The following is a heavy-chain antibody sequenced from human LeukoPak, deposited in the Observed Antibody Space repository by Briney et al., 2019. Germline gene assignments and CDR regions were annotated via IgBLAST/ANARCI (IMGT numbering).Heavy chain of an antibody. J-gene: IGHJ5*02. CDR2: IYYSGST. D-gene: IGHD3-3*01. Sequence: SETLSLTCTVSGGSVSSGSYYWSWIRQPPGKGQEWIGYIYYSGSTNYNPSLKSRVTISVDTSKNQFSLRLSSVTAADTAVYYCARGGGIYHDFWTGHTQNWFDPWGQGTLVTVSS. V-gene: IGHV4-61*01. CDR3: ARGGGIYHDFWTGHTQNWFDP. CDR1: GGSVSSGSYY.